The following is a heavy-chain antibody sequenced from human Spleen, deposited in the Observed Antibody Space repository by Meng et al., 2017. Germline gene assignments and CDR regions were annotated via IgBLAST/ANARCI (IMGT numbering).Heavy chain of an antibody. CDR3: ARAQIGITVINWFDP. CDR2: IHAGNGNT. CDR1: GYTFTGYA. V-gene: IGHV1-3*01. D-gene: IGHD2-21*01. J-gene: IGHJ5*02. Sequence: ASVKVSCKASGYTFTGYALHWVRQAPGQRLEWMGWIHAGNGNTVYSQKFQDRVTITRDTSASTAYMELSSLRSEDTAMYYCARAQIGITVINWFDPWGQGTLVTVSS.